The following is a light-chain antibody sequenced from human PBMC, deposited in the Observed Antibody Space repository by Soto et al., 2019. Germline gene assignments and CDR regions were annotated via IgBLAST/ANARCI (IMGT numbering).Light chain of an antibody. V-gene: IGKV3-15*01. J-gene: IGKJ1*01. CDR1: QSVSSN. CDR2: GAS. CDR3: QQYNNWPRT. Sequence: EIVMTQSPATLSVSPGERATLSCRASQSVSSNLAWYQQKPGQAPRLLIYGASTRATGIPAGFSGSGSGTEFTLTIRSLQSEDFAVYYCQQYNNWPRTFGQGTKVEIK.